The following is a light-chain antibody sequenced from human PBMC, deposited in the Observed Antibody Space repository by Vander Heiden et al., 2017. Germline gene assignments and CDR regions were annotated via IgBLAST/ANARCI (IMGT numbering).Light chain of an antibody. CDR3: QQDDTLPIT. Sequence: DIVMTQSPDSLAVSLGERATINCKSSQNILFASNNKNYLGWYQKKPGQPPKLLMYWAAIRESGVPDRFSGSGSGTDFTLTISSLQAEDVAVYYCQQDDTLPITFGQGTKVEI. J-gene: IGKJ3*01. CDR1: QNILFASNNKNY. CDR2: WAA. V-gene: IGKV4-1*01.